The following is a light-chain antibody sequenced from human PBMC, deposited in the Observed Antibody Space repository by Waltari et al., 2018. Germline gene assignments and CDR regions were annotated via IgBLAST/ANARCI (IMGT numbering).Light chain of an antibody. J-gene: IGLJ1*01. CDR3: HVWDSSTEYV. V-gene: IGLV3-1*01. CDR2: QDN. CDR1: TLGDKY. Sequence: SYELTQPPSVSVSPGQTASITCSGDTLGDKYACWYQQKPGQSPVLVIYQDNKRHSGVRERFSGSNSGNTATLTISGTQSMDEADYYCHVWDSSTEYVFGTGTKVTVL.